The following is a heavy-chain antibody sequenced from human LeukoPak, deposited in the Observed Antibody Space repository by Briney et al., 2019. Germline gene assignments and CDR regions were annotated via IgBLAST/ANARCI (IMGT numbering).Heavy chain of an antibody. J-gene: IGHJ4*02. Sequence: PSETLSLTCTVSGGSISSSSYYWGWIRQPPGKGLEWLGTIYYSGSTYYNPSLKSRVTISVDTSKNQFSLKLSYVTAADTAVYYCAIQTRAYDWNPGALGYWGQGTLVTVSS. CDR2: IYYSGST. V-gene: IGHV4-39*01. CDR1: GGSISSSSYY. CDR3: AIQTRAYDWNPGALGY. D-gene: IGHD1-20*01.